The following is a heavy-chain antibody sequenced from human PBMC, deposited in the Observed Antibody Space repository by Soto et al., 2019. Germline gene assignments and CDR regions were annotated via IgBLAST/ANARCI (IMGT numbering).Heavy chain of an antibody. CDR2: FSGSGGST. J-gene: IGHJ4*02. CDR1: GFTFSSYA. D-gene: IGHD1-26*01. CDR3: ARRGSGSYYDY. V-gene: IGHV3-23*01. Sequence: EVQLLESGGGLVQPGGSPRLSCAASGFTFSSYAMRWVRQAPVKGLEWVSAFSGSGGSTYYADSVKGRFTISRDNSKNTLYLQMNSLRAEDTAVYYWARRGSGSYYDYWGQGTLVTVSS.